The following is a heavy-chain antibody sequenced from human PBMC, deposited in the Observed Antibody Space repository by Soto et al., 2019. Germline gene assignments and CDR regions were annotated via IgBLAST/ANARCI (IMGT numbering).Heavy chain of an antibody. CDR3: AKITRS. CDR2: VNGDGTAT. CDR1: GLRVSSFA. V-gene: IGHV3-23*01. Sequence: EVQLLESGGGLVQPGGSLRLSCAAYGLRVSSFAMTWVRQAPGKGLEWISSVNGDGTATYYANSVKGRFTISRDTSKNTLYLQMDSLRAEDTAVYYCAKITRSWGQGTLVTVSS. J-gene: IGHJ4*02. D-gene: IGHD3-16*01.